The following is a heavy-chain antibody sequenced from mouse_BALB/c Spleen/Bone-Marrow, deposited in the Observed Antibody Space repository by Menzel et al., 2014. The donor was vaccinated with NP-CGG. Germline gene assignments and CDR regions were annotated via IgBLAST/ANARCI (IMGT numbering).Heavy chain of an antibody. V-gene: IGHV7-3*02. CDR3: ERIGEEFFFDH. Sequence: EVQLVESGGGLVQPGGSLRLSCATSGFTFTDYYMNWVRQPPGEALEWLAFIRNKANGYTTEYSASVKGRFTISRDNSKSLLFLQMNPRRSENTPFYYCERIGEEFFFDHGGQGTPLTASS. CDR1: GFTFTDYY. CDR2: IRNKANGYTT. D-gene: IGHD2-14*01. J-gene: IGHJ2*01.